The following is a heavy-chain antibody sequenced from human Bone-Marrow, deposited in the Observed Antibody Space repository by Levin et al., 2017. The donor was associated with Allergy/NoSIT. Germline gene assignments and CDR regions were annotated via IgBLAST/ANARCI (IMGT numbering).Heavy chain of an antibody. D-gene: IGHD7-27*01. CDR1: GGSFSGYY. CDR3: ARDLFPNWGEVGY. Sequence: SQTLSLTCAVYGGSFSGYYWSWIRQPPGKGLEWIGEINHSGSTNYNPSLKSRVTISVDTSKNQFSLKLSSVTAADTAVYYCARDLFPNWGEVGYWGQGTLVTVSS. J-gene: IGHJ4*02. V-gene: IGHV4-34*01. CDR2: INHSGST.